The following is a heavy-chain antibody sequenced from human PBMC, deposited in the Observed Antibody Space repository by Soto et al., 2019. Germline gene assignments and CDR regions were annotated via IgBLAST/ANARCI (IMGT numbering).Heavy chain of an antibody. CDR3: VRGAGWFFDY. J-gene: IGHJ4*02. CDR1: GFTFSSRW. V-gene: IGHV3-7*03. Sequence: EVQLVESGGGLVQPGGSLRLSCEASGFTFSSRWMAWVRQAPEKGLEWVADIKEDGSEKNYVDSVKGRFTISRDNAENSLYLQMNCLRVDDTAVYYCVRGAGWFFDYWGQGTLVTVSS. D-gene: IGHD3-10*01. CDR2: IKEDGSEK.